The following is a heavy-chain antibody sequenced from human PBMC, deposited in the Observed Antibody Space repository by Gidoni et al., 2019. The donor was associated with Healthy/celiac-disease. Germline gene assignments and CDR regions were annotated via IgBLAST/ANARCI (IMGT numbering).Heavy chain of an antibody. Sequence: QVQLQESGPGLVKPSQTLSLTCTVSGGSISRGGNYWSWIRQHPGKGLAWIGYIYYRVSTYYNPSLKSRVTISVDTSKNQFSLKLSSVTAADTAVYYCARGLLTYYYDSSGYFHHDAFDIWGQGTMVTVSS. CDR3: ARGLLTYYYDSSGYFHHDAFDI. D-gene: IGHD3-22*01. J-gene: IGHJ3*02. CDR1: GGSISRGGNY. V-gene: IGHV4-31*03. CDR2: IYYRVST.